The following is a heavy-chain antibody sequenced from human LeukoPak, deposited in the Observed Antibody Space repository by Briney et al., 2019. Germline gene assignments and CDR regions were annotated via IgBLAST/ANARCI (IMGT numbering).Heavy chain of an antibody. D-gene: IGHD3-10*01. CDR2: IYTSGST. J-gene: IGHJ4*02. CDR1: GGSISSYY. Sequence: SETLSLTCTVSGGSISSYYWSWIRQPPGKGLEWIGRIYTSGSTNYNPSLKSRVTMSVDTSKNQFSLKLSSVTAADTAVYYCARDKSNLDYYGSGSYHNAIDYWGQGTLVTVSS. V-gene: IGHV4-4*07. CDR3: ARDKSNLDYYGSGSYHNAIDY.